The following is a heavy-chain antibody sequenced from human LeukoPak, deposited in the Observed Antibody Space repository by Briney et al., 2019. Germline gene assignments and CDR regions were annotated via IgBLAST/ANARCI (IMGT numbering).Heavy chain of an antibody. V-gene: IGHV1-69*06. J-gene: IGHJ4*02. CDR2: IIPIFGTA. Sequence: ASVKVSCKASGGTFSSYAISWVRQAPGQGLEWMGGIIPIFGTANYAQKFQGRVTITADKSTSTAYMELSSLRSEDTAVYYCARATKGYCSGGSCYEYYFDYWGQGTLVTVSS. D-gene: IGHD2-15*01. CDR3: ARATKGYCSGGSCYEYYFDY. CDR1: GGTFSSYA.